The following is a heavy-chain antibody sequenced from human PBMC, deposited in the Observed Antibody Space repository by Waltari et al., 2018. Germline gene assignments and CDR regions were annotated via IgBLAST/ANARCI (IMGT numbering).Heavy chain of an antibody. Sequence: QVQLVQSGAEVKKPGSSVTVSCKASGGTFSSDVISWVRQVPGQGLEWMGRINPVYGTTDYAQKFQGRVTLTADKSTNTAYMELSSLKSEDTGIYYCAKEGVYQWRVVVISMLDHWGQGTLVTVSS. D-gene: IGHD3-22*01. CDR3: AKEGVYQWRVVVISMLDH. CDR2: INPVYGTT. CDR1: GGTFSSDV. J-gene: IGHJ4*02. V-gene: IGHV1-69*08.